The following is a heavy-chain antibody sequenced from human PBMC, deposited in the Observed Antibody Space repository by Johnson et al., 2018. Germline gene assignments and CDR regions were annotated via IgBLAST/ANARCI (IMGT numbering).Heavy chain of an antibody. CDR1: GFTFSSYA. J-gene: IGHJ1*01. D-gene: IGHD2-15*01. V-gene: IGHV3-23*04. CDR2: ISGSGGST. Sequence: VQLVESGGGLVQXGGSLRLSCAASGFTFSSYAMTWVRQAPGKGLEWVSAISGSGGSTYYADSVQGRFTISRDNSKNTLYLQMNSLRAEDTAVYYCARALGYCSGGSCYKYFQHWGQGTLVTVSS. CDR3: ARALGYCSGGSCYKYFQH.